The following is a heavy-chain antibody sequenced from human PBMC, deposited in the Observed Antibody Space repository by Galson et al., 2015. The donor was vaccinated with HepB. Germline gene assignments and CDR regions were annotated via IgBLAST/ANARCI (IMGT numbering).Heavy chain of an antibody. CDR1: GGSISPYY. V-gene: IGHV4-59*01. D-gene: IGHD3-10*01. J-gene: IGHJ4*02. Sequence: SETLSLTCSVSGGSISPYYWSWIRQPPGKGLECIGYVYYTGSATYNPSLKSRVTISVDTSKNQFSLKLSSVTAADTAVYYCARDPRGVYGSGSFTFDYWGQGTRVTVSS. CDR2: VYYTGSA. CDR3: ARDPRGVYGSGSFTFDY.